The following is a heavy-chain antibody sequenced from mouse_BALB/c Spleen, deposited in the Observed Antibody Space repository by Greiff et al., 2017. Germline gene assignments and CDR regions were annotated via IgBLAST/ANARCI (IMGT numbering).Heavy chain of an antibody. CDR1: GFSLTGYG. Sequence: QVQLQQSGPGLVAPSQSLSITCTVSGFSLTGYGVNWVRQPPGKGLEWLGMIWGDGSTDYNSALKSRLSISKDNSKSQVFLKMNSLQTDDTARYYCARAPYYYGSSRPYFDVWGAGTTVTVSS. D-gene: IGHD1-1*01. CDR2: IWGDGST. CDR3: ARAPYYYGSSRPYFDV. J-gene: IGHJ1*01. V-gene: IGHV2-6-7*01.